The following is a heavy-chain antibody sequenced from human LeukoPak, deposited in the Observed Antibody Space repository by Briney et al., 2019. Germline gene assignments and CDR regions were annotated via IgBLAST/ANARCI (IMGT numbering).Heavy chain of an antibody. D-gene: IGHD1-1*01. J-gene: IGHJ5*02. V-gene: IGHV4-39*07. Sequence: PSETLSLTCTVSGGSIGSSSYYWGWIRQPPGKGLEWIGSIYYSGSTYYNPSLKSRVTISVDTSKNQFSLKLSSVTAADTAVYYCARPFNVEYWFDPWGQGTLVTVSS. CDR1: GGSIGSSSYY. CDR2: IYYSGST. CDR3: ARPFNVEYWFDP.